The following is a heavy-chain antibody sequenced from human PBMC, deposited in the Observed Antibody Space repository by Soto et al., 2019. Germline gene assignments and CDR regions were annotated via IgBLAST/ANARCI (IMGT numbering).Heavy chain of an antibody. J-gene: IGHJ4*02. CDR3: AKEFNFWSGYYSPGHFDY. D-gene: IGHD3-3*01. CDR1: GFTFSSYG. CDR2: ISYDGSNE. Sequence: GGSLRLSCAASGFTFSSYGMNWVRQAPGKGLEWVAVISYDGSNEYYADSVKGRFTISRDNSKNTLYLQMNSLRAEDTAVYYCAKEFNFWSGYYSPGHFDYWGQGTLVTVSS. V-gene: IGHV3-30*18.